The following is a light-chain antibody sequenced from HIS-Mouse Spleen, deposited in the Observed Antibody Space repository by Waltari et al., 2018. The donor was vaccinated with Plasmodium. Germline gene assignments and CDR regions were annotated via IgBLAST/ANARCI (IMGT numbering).Light chain of an antibody. CDR2: EGS. CDR3: CSYAGSSTFV. CDR1: SSDVRSYNL. J-gene: IGLJ3*02. V-gene: IGLV2-23*03. Sequence: QSALTQPASVSGSPGQSITISCTGTSSDVRSYNLVSWYQQHPGKAPKLMVYEGSKRPAGVSNSFSGSKSGNTASLTISGLQAEDEADYYCCSYAGSSTFVFGGGTKLTVL.